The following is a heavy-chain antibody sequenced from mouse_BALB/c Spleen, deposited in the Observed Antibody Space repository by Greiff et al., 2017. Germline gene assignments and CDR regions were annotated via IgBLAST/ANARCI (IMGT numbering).Heavy chain of an antibody. V-gene: IGHV1S135*01. J-gene: IGHJ4*01. CDR3: ARSYYYGSSYDAMDY. Sequence: EVQLQQSGPELVKPGASVKVSCKASGYSFTDYNMYWVKQSHGKSLEWIGYIDPYNGGTSYNQKFKGKATLTVDKSSSTAYMQLKSLTSEDSAVYYCARSYYYGSSYDAMDYWGQGTSVTVSS. CDR2: IDPYNGGT. CDR1: GYSFTDYN. D-gene: IGHD1-1*01.